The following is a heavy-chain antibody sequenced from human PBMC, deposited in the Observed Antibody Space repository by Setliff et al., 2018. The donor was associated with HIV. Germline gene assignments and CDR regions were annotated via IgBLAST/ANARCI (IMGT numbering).Heavy chain of an antibody. Sequence: ASVKVSCKASGYTFSTYGISWVRQAPGQGLEWMGIINSSGDSTSYAQKFQGRVTMTRDTSTSTVYMELSSLTYEDTAIYYCASGFRATVPDYWGQGTLVTV. CDR2: INSSGDST. CDR3: ASGFRATVPDY. CDR1: GYTFSTYG. V-gene: IGHV1-46*03. D-gene: IGHD4-17*01. J-gene: IGHJ4*02.